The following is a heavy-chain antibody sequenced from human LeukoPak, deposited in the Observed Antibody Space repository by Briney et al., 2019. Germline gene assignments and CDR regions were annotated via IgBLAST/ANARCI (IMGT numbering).Heavy chain of an antibody. CDR1: GGSISSTNW. V-gene: IGHV4-4*02. CDR2: ISLTGET. CDR3: ARYLYGSGRRPFDY. J-gene: IGHJ4*02. Sequence: SETLSLTCGVSGGSISSTNWWSWVRQPPGQGLEWIGEISLTGETNYNPSLNGRVTMSLDGSRNQLSLTLTSVTAADTAVYYCARYLYGSGRRPFDYWGQGTLVTVSS. D-gene: IGHD3-10*01.